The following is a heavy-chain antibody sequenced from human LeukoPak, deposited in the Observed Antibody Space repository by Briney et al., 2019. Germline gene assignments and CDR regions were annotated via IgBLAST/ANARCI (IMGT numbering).Heavy chain of an antibody. D-gene: IGHD5-18*01. CDR1: GDSISSFY. J-gene: IGHJ4*02. Sequence: SETLSLTCTVSGDSISSFYWSWIRQPAGKGLEWIGHIYTSGSTNYNPSLKSRVTMSVDTSKNQFSLKLNSVTAADTAVYYCARYSYGDYYFDYWGQGTLVTVSS. V-gene: IGHV4-4*07. CDR2: IYTSGST. CDR3: ARYSYGDYYFDY.